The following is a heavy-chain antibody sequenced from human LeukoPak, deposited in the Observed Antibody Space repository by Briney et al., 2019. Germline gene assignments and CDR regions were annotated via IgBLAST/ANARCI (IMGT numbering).Heavy chain of an antibody. Sequence: PPGGSLRLSCAVSGFTFSSYAMNWVRQAPGKGLEWVSAISGSGGSTYYADSVKGRFTISRDNAKNTLYLQMNSLRAEDTAVYYCARDLFGDSSGYYPLGLGWGQGTLVTVSS. CDR2: ISGSGGST. J-gene: IGHJ4*02. V-gene: IGHV3-23*01. CDR1: GFTFSSYA. D-gene: IGHD3-22*01. CDR3: ARDLFGDSSGYYPLGLG.